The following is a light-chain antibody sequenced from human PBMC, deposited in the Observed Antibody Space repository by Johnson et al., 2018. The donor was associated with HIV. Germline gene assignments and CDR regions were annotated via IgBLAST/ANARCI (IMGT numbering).Light chain of an antibody. CDR2: ENN. Sequence: SVLTQPPSVSAAPGQTVTISCSGSSSNVGLNYVSWYQQLPGTAPKLLIYENNKRPSGIPDRFSGSKSGTSATLGITGLQTGDEADYYCGTRDISLSDGLYVFGRGTKVPVL. CDR3: GTRDISLSDGLYV. J-gene: IGLJ1*01. V-gene: IGLV1-51*02. CDR1: SSNVGLNY.